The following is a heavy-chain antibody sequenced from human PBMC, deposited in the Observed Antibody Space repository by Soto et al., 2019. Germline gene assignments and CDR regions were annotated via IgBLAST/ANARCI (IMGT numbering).Heavy chain of an antibody. J-gene: IGHJ6*02. D-gene: IGHD5-18*01. CDR1: GGTFSSYA. CDR3: ASVDTAISYYYYGMDV. CDR2: IIPIFGIA. V-gene: IGHV1-69*12. Sequence: QVQLVQSGAEVKKPGSSVKVSCKASGGTFSSYAISWVRQAPGQGLEWMGGIIPIFGIANYAQKFQGRVTITADESTSTAYMERSSLRSEDTAVYYCASVDTAISYYYYGMDVWGQGTTVTVSS.